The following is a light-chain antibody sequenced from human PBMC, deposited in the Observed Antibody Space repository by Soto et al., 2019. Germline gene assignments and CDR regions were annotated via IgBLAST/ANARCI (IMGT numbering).Light chain of an antibody. CDR1: QSVSSN. J-gene: IGKJ1*01. CDR2: GAS. Sequence: EIVMTQSPATLSVSPGGRATLSCRASQSVSSNLAWFQQKPGQAPRLLMYGASTRATGIPARFSGSGSGTEFTLTVSSLQSEDFAVYYCQQYNKWPRTFGQGTKVEIK. V-gene: IGKV3-15*01. CDR3: QQYNKWPRT.